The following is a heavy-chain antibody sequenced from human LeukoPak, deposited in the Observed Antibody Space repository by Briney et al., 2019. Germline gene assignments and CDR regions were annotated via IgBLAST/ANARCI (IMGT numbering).Heavy chain of an antibody. D-gene: IGHD6-19*01. V-gene: IGHV3-15*01. CDR1: GFTFSNAW. Sequence: GGSLRLSCAASGFTFSNAWMSWVRQAPGKGLEWVGRIKSKTDGGTTDYAAPVKGRFTISRDDSKNTLYLQMNSLKTEDTAVYYCTTRNIAVAGLLDYWGQGTLVTVSS. J-gene: IGHJ4*02. CDR3: TTRNIAVAGLLDY. CDR2: IKSKTDGGTT.